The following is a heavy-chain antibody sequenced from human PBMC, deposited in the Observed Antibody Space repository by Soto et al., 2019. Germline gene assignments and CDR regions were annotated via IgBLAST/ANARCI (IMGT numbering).Heavy chain of an antibody. V-gene: IGHV1-2*02. D-gene: IGHD2-15*01. Sequence: ASVKVSCKTSGYTFTAYYIQWVRQAPGQGLEWMGWINSNNGATKYAQKFQGRVSMTRDTSTNTAYMELTRLTSDDTAVYYCSRDGSNGGYFDYWGQGVLVTVSS. CDR1: GYTFTAYY. CDR3: SRDGSNGGYFDY. CDR2: INSNNGAT. J-gene: IGHJ4*02.